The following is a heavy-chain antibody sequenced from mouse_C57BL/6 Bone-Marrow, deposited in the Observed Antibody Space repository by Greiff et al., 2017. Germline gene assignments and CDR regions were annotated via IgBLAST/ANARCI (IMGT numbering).Heavy chain of an antibody. CDR3: TREYFSWFAY. D-gene: IGHD5-1*01. J-gene: IGHJ3*01. CDR2: ISSGGDYI. V-gene: IGHV5-9-1*02. Sequence: EVKVVESGEGLVKPGGSLKLSCAASGFTFSSYAMSWVRQTPEKRLEWVAYISSGGDYIYYADTVKGRFTISRDNARNTLYLQMSSLKSADTAMDYCTREYFSWFAYWGQGTLVTVSA. CDR1: GFTFSSYA.